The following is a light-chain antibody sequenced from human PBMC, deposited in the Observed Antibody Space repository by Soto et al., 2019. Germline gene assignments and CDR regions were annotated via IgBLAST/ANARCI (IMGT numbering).Light chain of an antibody. J-gene: IGLJ1*01. CDR3: ASWDDSLNAYV. CDR2: SNN. Sequence: QSVLTQPPSASATPGQRVTISCSGSSSNIGSNSVNWYQQVPGTAPRLLIYSNNQRPSGVPDRLSGSKSGTSASLAIGGLLSEDGADYYCASWDDSLNAYVFGGGTKLTVL. CDR1: SSNIGSNS. V-gene: IGLV1-44*01.